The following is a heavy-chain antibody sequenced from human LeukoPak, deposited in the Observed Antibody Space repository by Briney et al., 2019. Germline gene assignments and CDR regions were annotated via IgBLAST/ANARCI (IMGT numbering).Heavy chain of an antibody. Sequence: SETLSLTCAVYGGSFSGYYWSWIRQPPGKGLEWIGEINHSGSTNYNPSLKSRVTISVDTSKNQFSLKLSSVTAADTAVYYCASPPPPPTYYDFWSANYGMDVWGQGTTVTVSS. CDR3: ASPPPPPTYYDFWSANYGMDV. CDR2: INHSGST. D-gene: IGHD3-3*01. V-gene: IGHV4-34*01. CDR1: GGSFSGYY. J-gene: IGHJ6*02.